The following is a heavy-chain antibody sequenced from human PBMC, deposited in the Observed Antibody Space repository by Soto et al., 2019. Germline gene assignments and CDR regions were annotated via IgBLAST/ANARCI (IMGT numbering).Heavy chain of an antibody. CDR3: ARGGGYSSSDYYYGMDV. J-gene: IGHJ6*02. V-gene: IGHV6-1*01. CDR1: GGSVSSNSAA. D-gene: IGHD6-13*01. CDR2: TYYRSKWYN. Sequence: SQTLSLTCAISGGSVSSNSAAWNWIRQSPSRGLEWLGRTYYRSKWYNDYAVSVKSRITINPDTSKNQFSLQLNSVTPEDTAVYYCARGGGYSSSDYYYGMDVWGQGTTVTVSS.